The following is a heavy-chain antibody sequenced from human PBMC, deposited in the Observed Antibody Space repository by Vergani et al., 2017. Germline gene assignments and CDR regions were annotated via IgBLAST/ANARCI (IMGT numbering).Heavy chain of an antibody. D-gene: IGHD5-24*01. CDR3: ARHRRVDGYSDY. CDR1: GGSLSSSSYY. V-gene: IGHV4-39*01. CDR2: IYYSGST. J-gene: IGHJ4*02. Sequence: QLQLQESGPGLVKPSETLSLTCTVSGGSLSSSSYYWGWIRQPPGKGLEWIGSIYYSGSTYYKPSLKSRVTISVDTSKNQFSLKLRSVTAADTAVYYCARHRRVDGYSDYWGQGTLVTVSS.